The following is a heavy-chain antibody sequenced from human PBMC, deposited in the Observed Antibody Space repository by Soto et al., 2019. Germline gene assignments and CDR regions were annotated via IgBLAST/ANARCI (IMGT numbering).Heavy chain of an antibody. Sequence: EVQVLESGGGLIQPGGSLRLSCAFSGLTFSRYAASWVRQAPGKGLEWVSGVDTSGQNTYYADSVKGRFTISRENSNNTLSLQINNLGDEDTAVYYCAKAVGQYLFFFNNWGQGIPVTVSS. CDR2: VDTSGQNT. D-gene: IGHD3-3*01. V-gene: IGHV3-23*05. CDR1: GLTFSRYA. J-gene: IGHJ4*02. CDR3: AKAVGQYLFFFNN.